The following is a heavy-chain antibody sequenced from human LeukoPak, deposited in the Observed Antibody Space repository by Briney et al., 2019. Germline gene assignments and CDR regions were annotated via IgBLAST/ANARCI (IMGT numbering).Heavy chain of an antibody. D-gene: IGHD3-22*01. Sequence: SETLSLTCAVSGGSISSGGYSWSWIRQPPGQGLEWIGYIYHSGSTYYNPSLKSRVTISVDRSKNQFSLKLSSVTAADTAVYYCARLRGITMIVVRDWYFDLWGRGTLVTVSS. CDR3: ARLRGITMIVVRDWYFDL. J-gene: IGHJ2*01. V-gene: IGHV4-30-2*01. CDR1: GGSISSGGYS. CDR2: IYHSGST.